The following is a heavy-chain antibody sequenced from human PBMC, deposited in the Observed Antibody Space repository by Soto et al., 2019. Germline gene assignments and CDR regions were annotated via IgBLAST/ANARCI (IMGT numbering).Heavy chain of an antibody. CDR3: AKTTGPGTIFDY. V-gene: IGHV3-23*01. CDR1: GFTFSSYA. CDR2: ISGSGGST. J-gene: IGHJ4*02. D-gene: IGHD3-9*01. Sequence: GSLRLSCAASGFTFSSYAMSWVRQAPGKGLEWVSAISGSGGSTYYADSVKGRFTISRDNSKNTLYLQMNSLRAEDTAVYYCAKTTGPGTIFDYWGQGTLVTVSS.